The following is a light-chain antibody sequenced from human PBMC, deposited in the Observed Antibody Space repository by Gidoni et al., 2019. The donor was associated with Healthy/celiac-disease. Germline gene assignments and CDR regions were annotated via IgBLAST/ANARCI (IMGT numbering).Light chain of an antibody. CDR1: QSISSY. V-gene: IGKV1-39*01. CDR2: AAS. J-gene: IGKJ4*01. Sequence: DIQMTQSPSSLSASVGDRVTITCRASQSISSYLNWYQQKPGKAPKLLIYAASSLQSGVPSRFSRSGSGTDFTLTISSLQPEDFATYYCQQSYSTPPVTFGGXTKVEIK. CDR3: QQSYSTPPVT.